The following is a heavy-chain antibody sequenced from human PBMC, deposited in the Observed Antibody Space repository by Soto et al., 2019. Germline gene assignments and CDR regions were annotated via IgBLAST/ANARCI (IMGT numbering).Heavy chain of an antibody. D-gene: IGHD3-3*01. CDR3: ARAGVYDFWSGYYASYYGMDV. V-gene: IGHV1-2*04. CDR2: INPNSGGT. CDR1: GYTFTGYY. J-gene: IGHJ6*02. Sequence: ASVQVSCKASGYTFTGYYMHWVRQAPGQGLEWMGWINPNSGGTNYAQKFQGWVTMTRDTSISTAYMELSRLRSDDTAVYYCARAGVYDFWSGYYASYYGMDVWGQGTTVTVSS.